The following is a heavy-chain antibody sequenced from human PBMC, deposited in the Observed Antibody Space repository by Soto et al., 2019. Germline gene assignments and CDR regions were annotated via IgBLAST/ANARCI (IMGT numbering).Heavy chain of an antibody. CDR3: ARVGPPSPSVIWFFDL. J-gene: IGHJ2*01. CDR2: IIPMLAAP. D-gene: IGHD2-21*01. V-gene: IGHV1-69*13. Sequence: TSVKVSCKASGGSFRTYAINWVRQAPGQGLEWMGGIIPMLAAPTYAQKFQGRLTITADESTTTVYMELSSLTSEDTAVYYCARVGPPSPSVIWFFDLWGRGTLVTVSS. CDR1: GGSFRTYA.